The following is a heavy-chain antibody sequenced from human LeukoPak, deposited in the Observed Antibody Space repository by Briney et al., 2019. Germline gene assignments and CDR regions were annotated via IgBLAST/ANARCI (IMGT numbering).Heavy chain of an antibody. Sequence: SETLSPTCTVSGYSVSSDYYWGWIRQPPGKGPEWIGSIYHDGNTYYNPSLKSRVTISVDTSKNQFSLKLTSMTATDTAVYYCARATTVTTRWFDPWGQGTLVTVSS. V-gene: IGHV4-38-2*02. CDR2: IYHDGNT. CDR3: ARATTVTTRWFDP. CDR1: GYSVSSDYY. D-gene: IGHD4-11*01. J-gene: IGHJ5*02.